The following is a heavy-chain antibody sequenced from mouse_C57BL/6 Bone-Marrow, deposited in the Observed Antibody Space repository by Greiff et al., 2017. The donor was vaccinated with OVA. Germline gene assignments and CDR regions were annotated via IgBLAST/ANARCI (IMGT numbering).Heavy chain of an antibody. CDR2: INPNYGTT. Sequence: EVKLQESGPELVKPGASVKISCKASGYSFTDYNMNWVKQSNGKSLEWIGVINPNYGTTSYNQKFKGKATLTVDQSSSTAYMQLNSLTSEDSAVYYCARGGHSLGYFDVWGTGTTVTVSS. D-gene: IGHD3-1*01. CDR1: GYSFTDYN. V-gene: IGHV1-39*01. CDR3: ARGGHSLGYFDV. J-gene: IGHJ1*03.